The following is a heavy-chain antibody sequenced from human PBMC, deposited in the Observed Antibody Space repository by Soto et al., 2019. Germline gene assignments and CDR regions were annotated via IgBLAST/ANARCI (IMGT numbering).Heavy chain of an antibody. D-gene: IGHD6-13*01. V-gene: IGHV3-11*01. Sequence: AGGSLRLSCAASGFTFSDYYMSWIRQAPGKGLEWVSYISSSGSTIYYADSVKGRFTISRDNAKNSLYLQMNSLRAEDTAVYYCARAAAGTYYYGMDVWGQGTTVTVSS. J-gene: IGHJ6*02. CDR1: GFTFSDYY. CDR3: ARAAAGTYYYGMDV. CDR2: ISSSGSTI.